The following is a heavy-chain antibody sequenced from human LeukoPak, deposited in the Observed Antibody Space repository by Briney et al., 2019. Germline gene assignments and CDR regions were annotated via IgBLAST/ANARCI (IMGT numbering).Heavy chain of an antibody. J-gene: IGHJ6*02. Sequence: GGSLRLSCAASGFTVSSNYMSWVRQAPGKGLEWVSVIYSGGSTYYADSVKGRFTISRHNSKNTLYLQMNSLRAEDTAVYYCARGTYCGGDCYSAGDPYYYGMDVWGQGTTVTVSS. CDR3: ARGTYCGGDCYSAGDPYYYGMDV. CDR2: IYSGGST. V-gene: IGHV3-53*04. D-gene: IGHD2-21*02. CDR1: GFTVSSNY.